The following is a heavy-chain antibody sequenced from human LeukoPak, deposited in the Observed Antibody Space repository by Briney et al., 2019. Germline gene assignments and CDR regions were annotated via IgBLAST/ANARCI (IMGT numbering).Heavy chain of an antibody. D-gene: IGHD2-2*01. Sequence: PSETLSLTCTVPGDSISGRTYFWSWIRQPAGKGLEWIGRIYISGSTNYNPSLKSRVTMSVDTSKNQFSLNLSSVTAADTAVYYCARELGSSTSRPIDYWGQGTLVTVSS. CDR2: IYISGST. V-gene: IGHV4-61*02. CDR3: ARELGSSTSRPIDY. CDR1: GDSISGRTYF. J-gene: IGHJ4*02.